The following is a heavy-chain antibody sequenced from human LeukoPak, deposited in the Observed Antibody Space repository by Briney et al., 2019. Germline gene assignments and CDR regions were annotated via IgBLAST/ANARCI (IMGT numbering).Heavy chain of an antibody. D-gene: IGHD3-3*01. Sequence: GGSWRLSLSGSGFTFRDFSMIWAGQAPGKGREWVSSIRRDSSDTRYAGSVMGRFTISRDNARNSLYLQMNSLRDEDTAVYYCARGHFGVVLDHWGRGILVTVSS. J-gene: IGHJ4*02. CDR1: GFTFRDFS. CDR2: IRRDSSDT. CDR3: ARGHFGVVLDH. V-gene: IGHV3-21*01.